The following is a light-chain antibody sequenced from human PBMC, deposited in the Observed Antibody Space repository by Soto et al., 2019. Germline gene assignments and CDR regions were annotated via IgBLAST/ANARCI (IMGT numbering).Light chain of an antibody. CDR3: SSHAGSDTYV. Sequence: QSALTQPASVSGSPGQSITISCTGTSSDVGSYNVVSWYQHFPGKAPQLMIYEGFKRPSGVSSRFSGSKSGNTASLTISGLQAEDEAEYYCSSHAGSDTYVFGTGTQLTVL. V-gene: IGLV2-23*01. J-gene: IGLJ1*01. CDR1: SSDVGSYNV. CDR2: EGF.